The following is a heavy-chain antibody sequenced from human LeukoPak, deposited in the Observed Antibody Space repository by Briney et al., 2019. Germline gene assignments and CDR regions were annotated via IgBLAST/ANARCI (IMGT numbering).Heavy chain of an antibody. D-gene: IGHD1-26*01. CDR3: ATVGLGGSYSV. CDR1: GVTFSNAW. J-gene: IGHJ4*02. CDR2: IKTKTDGATT. V-gene: IGHV3-15*01. Sequence: GGSLRLSCAASGVTFSNAWMTWVRQAPGKGLDWVGRIKTKTDGATTDYAATVKGRFTISRDDSKPTLYLQMNSLKTEDTAVYYCATVGLGGSYSVWGQGTLVTVSS.